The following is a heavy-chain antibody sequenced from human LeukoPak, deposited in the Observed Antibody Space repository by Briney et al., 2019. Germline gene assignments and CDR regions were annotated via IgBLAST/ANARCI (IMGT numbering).Heavy chain of an antibody. CDR1: GYTFTSYG. D-gene: IGHD4-17*01. V-gene: IGHV1-18*01. Sequence: ASVKVSCKASGYTFTSYGISWVRQAPGQGLEWMGWISAYNGNTNYAQKLQGRVTMTTNTSTSTAYMELRSLRSDDTAVYYCARDLVHEYGDYYSDYWGQGTLVTVSS. CDR2: ISAYNGNT. CDR3: ARDLVHEYGDYYSDY. J-gene: IGHJ4*02.